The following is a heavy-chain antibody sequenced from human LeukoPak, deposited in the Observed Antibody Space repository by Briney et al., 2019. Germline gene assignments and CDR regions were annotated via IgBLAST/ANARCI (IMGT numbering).Heavy chain of an antibody. CDR1: GYTLTHYE. CDR2: ISSYNGNT. D-gene: IGHD3-10*01. V-gene: IGHV1-18*01. J-gene: IGHJ5*02. CDR3: ARNPPGSKNWLDP. Sequence: SVNVSCKASGYTLTHYEISDLRQPPSQGRDGMGCISSYNGNTNYAQKLKGRVSMTTDTSTSTAYMELRSLRSDDTAVYYCARNPPGSKNWLDPWGQGTLVTVSS.